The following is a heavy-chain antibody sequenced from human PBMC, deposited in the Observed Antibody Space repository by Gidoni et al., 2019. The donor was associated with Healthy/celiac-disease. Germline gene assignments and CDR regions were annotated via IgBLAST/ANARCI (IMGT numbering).Heavy chain of an antibody. V-gene: IGHV1-69*01. D-gene: IGHD2-2*01. J-gene: IGHJ6*02. CDR1: GGTFSSYA. CDR3: ARGECSSTSCRYYYYYGMDV. Sequence: QVQLVQSGAEVKKPGSSVKVSCKASGGTFSSYAISWVRQAPGQGLEWMGGIIPIFGTANYAQKFQGRVTITADESTSTAYMELSSLRSEDTAVYYCARGECSSTSCRYYYYYGMDVWGQGTTVTVSS. CDR2: IIPIFGTA.